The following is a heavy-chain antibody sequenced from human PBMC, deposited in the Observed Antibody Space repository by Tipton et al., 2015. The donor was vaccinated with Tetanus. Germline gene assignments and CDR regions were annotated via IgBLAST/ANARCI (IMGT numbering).Heavy chain of an antibody. CDR1: GFTFSRYW. CDR3: ARDLSGIIPSDY. V-gene: IGHV3-7*01. Sequence: SLRLSCAASGFTFSRYWMSWVRLAPGKGLEWVANIKEDGSEANYVDSVKGRVTISRDNGKKSLYLQMNSLRAEDTAVYYCARDLSGIIPSDYWGQGTLVTVSS. CDR2: IKEDGSEA. D-gene: IGHD1-20*01. J-gene: IGHJ4*02.